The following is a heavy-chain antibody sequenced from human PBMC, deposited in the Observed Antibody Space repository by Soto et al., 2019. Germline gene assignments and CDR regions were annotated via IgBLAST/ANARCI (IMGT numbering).Heavy chain of an antibody. CDR2: MNPNSGDT. CDR1: GYTFTSYD. D-gene: IGHD4-17*01. J-gene: IGHJ4*02. CDR3: ARGSQWFAVTTD. Sequence: QVQLVQSGAEVKKPGASVKVSCKASGYTFTSYDINWVRQATGQGLERMGWMNPNSGDTGYAQKFQGRVTMTRNTSISTAYMELSSLRSEDTAVYYCARGSQWFAVTTDWRQGTLVTVSS. V-gene: IGHV1-8*01.